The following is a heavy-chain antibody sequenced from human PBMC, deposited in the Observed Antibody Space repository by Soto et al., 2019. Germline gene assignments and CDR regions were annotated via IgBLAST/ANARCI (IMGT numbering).Heavy chain of an antibody. Sequence: VQLQESGPGLVKPSETLSLTCTVSGGSISSYYWSWIRQPPGKGLEWIGYIYYSGSTNYNPSLKSRVTISVDTSKNQFSLKLSSVTAADTAVYYCASNYGDYDGGWFDPWGQGTLVTVSS. CDR3: ASNYGDYDGGWFDP. J-gene: IGHJ5*02. CDR1: GGSISSYY. D-gene: IGHD4-17*01. CDR2: IYYSGST. V-gene: IGHV4-59*08.